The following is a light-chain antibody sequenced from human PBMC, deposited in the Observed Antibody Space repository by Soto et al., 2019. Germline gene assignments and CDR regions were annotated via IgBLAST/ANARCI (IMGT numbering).Light chain of an antibody. CDR1: QSVNSN. V-gene: IGKV3-15*01. J-gene: IGKJ3*01. Sequence: EILMTQSPATLSVSPGERATLSCRASQSVNSNLAWYQQKPGQAPRLLIYGASTRATGIPARFSGGGSGTEFTLTISSLQSEDFAVYYCHQYNDWPPFTFGPGTKVDIK. CDR3: HQYNDWPPFT. CDR2: GAS.